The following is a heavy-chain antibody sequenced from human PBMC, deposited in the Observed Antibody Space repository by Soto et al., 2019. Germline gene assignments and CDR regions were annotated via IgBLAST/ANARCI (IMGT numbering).Heavy chain of an antibody. D-gene: IGHD2-8*01. CDR2: IYTSGNT. Sequence: SETLSLTCTVYGGSVTSYYWSWIRQPAGKGLDWIGRIYTSGNTDYNPSLKSRVTMSIDTSKNQFSLKLNSVTAADTAVYYCARDGVGPHGMDVWGQGTTV. CDR1: GGSVTSYY. V-gene: IGHV4-4*07. CDR3: ARDGVGPHGMDV. J-gene: IGHJ6*02.